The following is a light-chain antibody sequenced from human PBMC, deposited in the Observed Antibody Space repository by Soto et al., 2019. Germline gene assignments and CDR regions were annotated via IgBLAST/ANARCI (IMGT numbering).Light chain of an antibody. Sequence: DIQMTQSPSSLSASVGDRVTITCRASQSIRTSLNWYQQKPGKAPKLLIYGGFSLQSGAPSRFSGSGSGTDFTLTISILQPEDFAVYYCQQSYSTPPTFGQGTKVEIK. CDR1: QSIRTS. V-gene: IGKV1-39*01. J-gene: IGKJ2*01. CDR3: QQSYSTPPT. CDR2: GGF.